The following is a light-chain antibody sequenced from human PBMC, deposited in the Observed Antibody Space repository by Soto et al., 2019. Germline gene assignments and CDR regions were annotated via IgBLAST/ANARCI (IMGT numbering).Light chain of an antibody. CDR3: QQYGNSPRT. V-gene: IGKV3-20*01. CDR1: QTINRSF. CDR2: GAS. J-gene: IGKJ1*01. Sequence: EIVLTQSPGTLSLSPGERVSLSCRASQTINRSFLAWYQQKPGQAPRLLIYGASSRATGVPDRFSGSGSGTDFTLTISRLEPGDFAVYYCQQYGNSPRTFGQGPKVDIK.